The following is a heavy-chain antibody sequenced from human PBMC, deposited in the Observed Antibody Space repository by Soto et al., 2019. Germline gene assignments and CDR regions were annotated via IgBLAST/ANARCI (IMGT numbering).Heavy chain of an antibody. CDR1: GFTFSSYA. CDR2: ISSNGGST. J-gene: IGHJ4*02. Sequence: GGSLRLSCAASGFTFSSYAMHWVRQAPGKGLEYVSAISSNGGSTYYANSVKGRFTISRDNSKNTLYLQMGSLRAEDMAVYYCARVRSGGPPIAAALDYWGQGTLVTVSS. V-gene: IGHV3-64*01. CDR3: ARVRSGGPPIAAALDY. D-gene: IGHD6-13*01.